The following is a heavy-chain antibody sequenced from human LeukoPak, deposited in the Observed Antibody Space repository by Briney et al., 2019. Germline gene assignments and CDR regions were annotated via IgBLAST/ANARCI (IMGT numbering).Heavy chain of an antibody. CDR1: GGSFSGYY. CDR2: INHSGST. Sequence: SETLSLTCAVYGGSFSGYYWSWIRQPPGMGLEWIGEINHSGSTNYNPSLKSRVTISVDTSKNQFSLKLSSVTAADTAVYYCARGPGYSSSTPLYYYYMDVWGKGTTVTVSS. D-gene: IGHD6-6*01. V-gene: IGHV4-34*01. J-gene: IGHJ6*03. CDR3: ARGPGYSSSTPLYYYYMDV.